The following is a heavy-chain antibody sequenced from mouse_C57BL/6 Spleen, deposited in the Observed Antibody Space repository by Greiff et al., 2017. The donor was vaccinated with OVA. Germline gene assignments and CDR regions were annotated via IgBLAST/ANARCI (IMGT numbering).Heavy chain of an antibody. Sequence: QVQLQQSGAELVKPGASVKMSCKASGYTFTTYPIEWMKQNPGKSLEWIGNFHPYNDDTKYNEKFKGKATLTVEKSSSTVYLELSRLTSDDSAVYYCARGEENYYGSSSLFDYWGQGTTLTVSS. J-gene: IGHJ2*01. CDR2: FHPYNDDT. CDR1: GYTFTTYP. CDR3: ARGEENYYGSSSLFDY. V-gene: IGHV1-47*01. D-gene: IGHD1-1*01.